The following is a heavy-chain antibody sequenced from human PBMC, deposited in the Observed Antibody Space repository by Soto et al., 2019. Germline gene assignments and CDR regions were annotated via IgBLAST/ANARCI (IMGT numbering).Heavy chain of an antibody. D-gene: IGHD3-3*01. J-gene: IGHJ5*02. Sequence: GASVKVSCKASGGTFSSYAISWVRQAPGQGLEWMGGIIPIFGTANYAQKFQGRVTITADESTSTAYMELSSLRSEDTAVYYCARDRVLLRFLEWDPYLPTCFAPWGKGTLVTVSS. V-gene: IGHV1-69*13. CDR3: ARDRVLLRFLEWDPYLPTCFAP. CDR1: GGTFSSYA. CDR2: IIPIFGTA.